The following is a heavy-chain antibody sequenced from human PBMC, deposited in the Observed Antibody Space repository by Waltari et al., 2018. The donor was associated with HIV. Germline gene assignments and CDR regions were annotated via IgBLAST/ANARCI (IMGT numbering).Heavy chain of an antibody. Sequence: QVQLQESGPGLVKSSQTLSLTCTVSGGSISSGTYYWNWIRQHPGKGLEWIGYIQHSESTYYNPSLKSRVSISVNTSKNQFSLNLTSVTAADTAVYYCARVSDSDGTVFEYWGQGTLVSVSS. D-gene: IGHD2-21*01. J-gene: IGHJ4*02. CDR1: GGSISSGTYY. V-gene: IGHV4-31*03. CDR2: IQHSEST. CDR3: ARVSDSDGTVFEY.